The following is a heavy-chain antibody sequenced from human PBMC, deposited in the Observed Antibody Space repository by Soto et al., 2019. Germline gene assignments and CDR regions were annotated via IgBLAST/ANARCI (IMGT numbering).Heavy chain of an antibody. CDR2: IYYSGST. J-gene: IGHJ6*02. CDR3: ARDSGVSSSGGYYYYYGMDV. V-gene: IGHV4-59*01. D-gene: IGHD6-19*01. CDR1: GGSISSYY. Sequence: LSLTCTVSGGSISSYYWSWIRQPPGKGLEWIGYIYYSGSTNYNPSLKSRVTISVDTSKNQFSLKLSSVTAADTAVYYCARDSGVSSSGGYYYYYGMDVWGQGPTVTVSS.